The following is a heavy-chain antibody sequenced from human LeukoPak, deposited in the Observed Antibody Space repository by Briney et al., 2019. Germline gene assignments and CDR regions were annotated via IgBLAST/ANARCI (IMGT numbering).Heavy chain of an antibody. Sequence: SVKVSCKASGGTFSSYAISWVRQAPGQGLEWMGRIIPIFGIANYAQKFQGRVTITADKSTSTAYMALSSLRSEDTAVYYCARARTGVVPAAPYYYYGMDVWGQGTTVTVSS. CDR2: IIPIFGIA. CDR1: GGTFSSYA. D-gene: IGHD2-2*01. V-gene: IGHV1-69*04. J-gene: IGHJ6*02. CDR3: ARARTGVVPAAPYYYYGMDV.